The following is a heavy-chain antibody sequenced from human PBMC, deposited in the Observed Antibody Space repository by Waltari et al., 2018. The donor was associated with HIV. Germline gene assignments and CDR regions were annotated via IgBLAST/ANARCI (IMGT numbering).Heavy chain of an antibody. J-gene: IGHJ4*02. D-gene: IGHD2-15*01. CDR2: INHSGST. CDR1: GGSLRGAY. Sequence: QVQLQQGGAGLLKPSETLSITCAVKGGSLRGAYWSCTRQPPGKGLEWIGEINHSGSTNYNPSLKSRVTISVDTSKNQFSLKLSSVTAADTAVYYCARGLVVVVAEISYFDYWGQGTLVTVSS. CDR3: ARGLVVVVAEISYFDY. V-gene: IGHV4-34*01.